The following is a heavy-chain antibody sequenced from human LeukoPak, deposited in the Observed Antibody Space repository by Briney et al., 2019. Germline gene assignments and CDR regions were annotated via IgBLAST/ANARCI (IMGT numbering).Heavy chain of an antibody. CDR1: GGTFSSYA. V-gene: IGHV1-69*05. CDR2: IIPIFGTA. D-gene: IGHD5-18*01. Sequence: SVKVSCKASGGTFSSYAISWVRQAPGQGLEWMGGIIPIFGTANYAQKFQGRVTITTDESTSTAYMELSSLRSEDTAVYYCARDRYSYGFPLDYWGQGTLVTVSS. CDR3: ARDRYSYGFPLDY. J-gene: IGHJ4*02.